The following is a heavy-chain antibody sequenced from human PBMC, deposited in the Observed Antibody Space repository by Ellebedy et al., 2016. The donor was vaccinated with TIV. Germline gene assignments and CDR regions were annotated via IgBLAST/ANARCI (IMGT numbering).Heavy chain of an antibody. J-gene: IGHJ4*02. D-gene: IGHD3-9*01. V-gene: IGHV3-23*01. CDR2: LSGSGTGK. Sequence: GESLKISXAASGFTFNKYAMSWVRQAPGKGLEWVSILSGSGTGKYYEDSVKGRFTISRDNSKNTLYLQMNSLRDEDTAVYFCAKGRLFTQYDFLTDLDHWGQGTPVTVSS. CDR1: GFTFNKYA. CDR3: AKGRLFTQYDFLTDLDH.